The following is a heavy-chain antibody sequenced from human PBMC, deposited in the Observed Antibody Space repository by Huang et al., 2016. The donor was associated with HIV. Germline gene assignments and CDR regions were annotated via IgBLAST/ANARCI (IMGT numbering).Heavy chain of an antibody. Sequence: QLQLQESGPGLVRPSETLSLICTVSGGSITDGNYYWGWIRQPPGKGLEWIGSIYYIGDTEYNPSLKSRFTMSVDTSKNHFSLDIMSVDVADTAIYYCARHFGSWSGYFDSWGQGTLVPVSS. D-gene: IGHD3-10*01. CDR2: IYYIGDT. V-gene: IGHV4-39*01. J-gene: IGHJ4*02. CDR3: ARHFGSWSGYFDS. CDR1: GGSITDGNYY.